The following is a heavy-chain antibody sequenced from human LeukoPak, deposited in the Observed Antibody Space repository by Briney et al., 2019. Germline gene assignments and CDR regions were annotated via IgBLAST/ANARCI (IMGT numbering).Heavy chain of an antibody. Sequence: GGSLRLSCAASGFPFSSYWMHWVRQAPGKGLVWVSRINSYGSSTSYAVFVKGRFTISRDNAKNTLYLQMNSLRAEDTAVYYWARAVGHAAGWFDPWGQGTLVTVSS. D-gene: IGHD6-19*01. CDR1: GFPFSSYW. V-gene: IGHV3-74*01. CDR2: INSYGSST. J-gene: IGHJ5*02. CDR3: ARAVGHAAGWFDP.